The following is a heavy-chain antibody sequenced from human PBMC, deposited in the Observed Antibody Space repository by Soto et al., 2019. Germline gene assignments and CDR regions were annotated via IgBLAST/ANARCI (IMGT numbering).Heavy chain of an antibody. CDR3: ARVIAARVYYYYGMDV. J-gene: IGHJ6*02. CDR1: GYSFTSYW. V-gene: IGHV5-51*01. CDR2: IYPGDSDT. Sequence: GESLKISCKGSGYSFTSYWIGWVRQMPGKGLEWMGIIYPGDSDTRYSPSFQGHVTISADKSISTAYLQWSSLKASDTAMYYCARVIAARVYYYYGMDVWGQGTTVTVSS. D-gene: IGHD6-6*01.